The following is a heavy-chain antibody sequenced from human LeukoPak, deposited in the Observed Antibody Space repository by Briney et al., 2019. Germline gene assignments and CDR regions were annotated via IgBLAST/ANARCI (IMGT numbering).Heavy chain of an antibody. CDR2: ISYDGSNK. CDR3: AKDSGAARYYYYGMDV. Sequence: PGGSLRLSCAASGFTFSSYGMHWVRQAPGKGLGWVAVISYDGSNKYYADSVKGRFTISRDNSKNTLYLQMNSLRAEDTAVYYCAKDSGAARYYYYGMDVWGQGTTVTVSS. V-gene: IGHV3-30*18. CDR1: GFTFSSYG. J-gene: IGHJ6*02. D-gene: IGHD6-6*01.